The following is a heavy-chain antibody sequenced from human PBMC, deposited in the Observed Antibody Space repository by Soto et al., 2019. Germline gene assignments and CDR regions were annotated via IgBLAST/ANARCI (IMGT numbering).Heavy chain of an antibody. CDR2: ISGSGGST. CDR3: AKRGRYCSGGSCDINYYGMDV. CDR1: GFTFSSYA. Sequence: GGSLRLSCAASGFTFSSYAMSWVRQAPGKGLEWVSAISGSGGSTYYADSVKGRFTISRDNSKNTLYLQMNSLRAEDTAVYYCAKRGRYCSGGSCDINYYGMDVWGQGPTVTVSS. J-gene: IGHJ6*02. D-gene: IGHD2-15*01. V-gene: IGHV3-23*01.